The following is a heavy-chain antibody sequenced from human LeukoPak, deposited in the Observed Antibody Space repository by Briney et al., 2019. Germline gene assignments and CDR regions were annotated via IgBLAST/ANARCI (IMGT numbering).Heavy chain of an antibody. D-gene: IGHD3-9*01. J-gene: IGHJ4*02. Sequence: PGGSLRLSCAASGFTFSSYGIHWVRQAPGKGLEWVSAISGSGGSTYYADSVKGRFTISRDNSKNTLYLQMNSLRAEDTAVYYCAKVRRYFDDYFDYWGQGTLVTVSS. CDR2: ISGSGGST. V-gene: IGHV3-23*01. CDR1: GFTFSSYG. CDR3: AKVRRYFDDYFDY.